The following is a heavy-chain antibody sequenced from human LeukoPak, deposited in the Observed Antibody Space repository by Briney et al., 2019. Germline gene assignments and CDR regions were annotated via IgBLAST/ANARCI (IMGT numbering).Heavy chain of an antibody. J-gene: IGHJ4*02. D-gene: IGHD3-22*01. CDR1: GFTFSSYA. CDR3: AKASKRSGYCVDY. V-gene: IGHV3-30*04. CDR2: ISYDGSNK. Sequence: PGGSLRLSCAASGFTFSSYAMHWVRQAPGKGLEWVAVISYDGSNKYYADSVKGRFTISRDNSKNTLYLQMNSLRAEDTAVYYCAKASKRSGYCVDYWGQGTLVTVSS.